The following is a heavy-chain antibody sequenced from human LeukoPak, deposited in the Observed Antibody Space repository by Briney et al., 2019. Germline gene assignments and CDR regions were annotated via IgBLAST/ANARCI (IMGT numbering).Heavy chain of an antibody. CDR3: ARAPRAYCSGGSCYVDV. CDR1: GGSISSGGYS. Sequence: SQTLSLTCAVSGGSISSGGYSWSWIRQPPGKGLEWIGYIYHSGSTYYNPSHKSRVTISVDRSKNQFSLKLSSVTAADTAVYYCARAPRAYCSGGSCYVDVWGQGTTVTVSS. D-gene: IGHD2-15*01. J-gene: IGHJ6*02. V-gene: IGHV4-30-2*01. CDR2: IYHSGST.